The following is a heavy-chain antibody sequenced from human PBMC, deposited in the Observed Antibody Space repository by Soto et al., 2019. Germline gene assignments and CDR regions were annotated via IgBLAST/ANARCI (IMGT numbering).Heavy chain of an antibody. Sequence: QVQLVQSGAEVKKPGASVKVSCKASGYTFTSYGFSWVRQAPGQGLEWMGWISAYNGNTNYAQKLQGRVTMTTDTSTSIAYMELRSLTSDDTAVYYCAREGSRPYYYYGMDVWGQGTTVTVSS. CDR1: GYTFTSYG. D-gene: IGHD1-26*01. CDR2: ISAYNGNT. CDR3: AREGSRPYYYYGMDV. V-gene: IGHV1-18*01. J-gene: IGHJ6*02.